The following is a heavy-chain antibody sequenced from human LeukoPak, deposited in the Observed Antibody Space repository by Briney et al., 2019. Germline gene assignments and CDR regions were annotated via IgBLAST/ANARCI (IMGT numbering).Heavy chain of an antibody. CDR3: ARDRMYYYDSSGYSLGYYYYMDV. V-gene: IGHV4-34*01. D-gene: IGHD3-22*01. Sequence: SETLPLTCTVSGGSFSGYYWSWIRQPPGKGLEWIGEINHSGSTNYNPSLKSRVTISVDTSKNQFSLKLSSVTAADTAVYYCARDRMYYYDSSGYSLGYYYYMDVWGKGTTVTVSS. CDR2: INHSGST. CDR1: GGSFSGYY. J-gene: IGHJ6*03.